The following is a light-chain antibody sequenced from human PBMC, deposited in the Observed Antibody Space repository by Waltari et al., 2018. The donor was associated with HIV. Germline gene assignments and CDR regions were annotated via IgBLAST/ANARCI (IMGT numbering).Light chain of an antibody. CDR1: SSDAGGSNY. J-gene: IGLJ2*01. CDR3: SSYAGSNNSVV. Sequence: QAALTQPPTASGALGQTVTISSTGTSSDAGGSNYVSLYQQHPGKAPDLMIYEFTKRPSGLPDRFSGSKSGNTASLTVSELQAEDEADYYCSSYAGSNNSVVFGGGTKLTVL. V-gene: IGLV2-8*01. CDR2: EFT.